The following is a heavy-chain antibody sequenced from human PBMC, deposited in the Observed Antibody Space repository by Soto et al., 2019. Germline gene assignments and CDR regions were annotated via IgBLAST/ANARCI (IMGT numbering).Heavy chain of an antibody. CDR1: GGSFSGYY. V-gene: IGHV4-34*01. J-gene: IGHJ6*03. D-gene: IGHD3-9*01. CDR2: INHSGST. Sequence: PSETLSLTCAVYGGSFSGYYWSWIRQPPGKGLEWIGEINHSGSTNCNPSLKSRVTISVDTSKNQFSLKLSSVTAADTAVYYCARGRNEVLRYFDWSKYYYYYMDVWGKGTTVTVAS. CDR3: ARGRNEVLRYFDWSKYYYYYMDV.